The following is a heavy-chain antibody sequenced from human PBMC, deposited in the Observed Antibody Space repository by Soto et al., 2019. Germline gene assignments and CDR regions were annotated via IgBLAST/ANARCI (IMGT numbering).Heavy chain of an antibody. V-gene: IGHV4-34*01. CDR3: ARGGRHSYGYGSHLVDY. D-gene: IGHD5-18*01. CDR1: GGSFSGYY. Sequence: QVQLQQWGAGLLKPSETLSLTCAVYGGSFSGYYWSWIRQPPGKGLEWIGEINHSGSTNYNPSLKSRVTISVDTSKNQFSLTLSSVTAADTAVYYCARGGRHSYGYGSHLVDYWGQGTLVTVSS. J-gene: IGHJ4*02. CDR2: INHSGST.